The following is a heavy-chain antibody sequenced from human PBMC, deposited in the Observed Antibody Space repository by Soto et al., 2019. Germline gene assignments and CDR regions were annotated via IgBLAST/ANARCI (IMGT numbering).Heavy chain of an antibody. Sequence: GGSLRLSCAASGFNFRSYAMHWVRQAPGKGLEWVAVISYDGSNKYYADSVKGRFTIARDNSKNTLYLQMNSLRDEDTAVYYCARDQNTYYYDSSGFDYWGQGTLVTVSS. V-gene: IGHV3-30*04. J-gene: IGHJ4*02. D-gene: IGHD3-22*01. CDR1: GFNFRSYA. CDR2: ISYDGSNK. CDR3: ARDQNTYYYDSSGFDY.